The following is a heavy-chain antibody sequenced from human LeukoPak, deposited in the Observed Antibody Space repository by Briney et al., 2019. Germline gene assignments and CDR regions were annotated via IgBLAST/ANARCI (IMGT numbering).Heavy chain of an antibody. D-gene: IGHD2-15*01. J-gene: IGHJ6*03. Sequence: GGSLRLSCAASGITFSSYGMSWVRQAPGKGLEWVSSISSTGGTTYYADSVKGRFTISRDNPKNTLYLQMNSLRAEDTAIYYCAKNGDRGAYCTGGTCYPYFYYYMDVWGKGTTVTI. V-gene: IGHV3-23*01. CDR3: AKNGDRGAYCTGGTCYPYFYYYMDV. CDR1: GITFSSYG. CDR2: ISSTGGTT.